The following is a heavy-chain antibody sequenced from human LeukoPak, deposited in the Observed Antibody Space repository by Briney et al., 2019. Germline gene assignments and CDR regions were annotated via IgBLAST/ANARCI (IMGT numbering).Heavy chain of an antibody. V-gene: IGHV3-64*01. J-gene: IGHJ4*02. CDR2: ISTNGGST. D-gene: IGHD6-13*01. Sequence: PGGSLRLSCAASGFTFSSYAMLWVRQAPGKGLEYVSGISTNGGSTYYANSVKGRFTISRDNSKNTLYLQMGSLRAEDMAVYYCARGRDGYIAAAGTWADYWGQGTLVTVSS. CDR3: ARGRDGYIAAAGTWADY. CDR1: GFTFSSYA.